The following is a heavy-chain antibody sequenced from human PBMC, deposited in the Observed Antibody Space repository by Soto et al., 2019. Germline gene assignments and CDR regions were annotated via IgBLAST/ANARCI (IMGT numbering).Heavy chain of an antibody. D-gene: IGHD3-16*01. Sequence: GGSLRLSCAASGFTFRNFAMSWVRQAPGKGLEWVSSIMSGGYTFYADSVQGRFTISRDNSENTLYLQMNSLRVEDTALFYCAKRSTAGGGTFEIWGQGTMVTVSS. CDR2: IMSGGYT. CDR1: GFTFRNFA. CDR3: AKRSTAGGGTFEI. J-gene: IGHJ3*02. V-gene: IGHV3-23*01.